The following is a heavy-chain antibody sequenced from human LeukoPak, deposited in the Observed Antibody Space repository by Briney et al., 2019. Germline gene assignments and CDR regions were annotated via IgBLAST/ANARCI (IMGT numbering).Heavy chain of an antibody. Sequence: GGSLRLSCVASGFTFSSHAMTWVRQAPGKGLEWVSAISGSGRSTYYADSVEGRFTISRDNSKNTLYLQMNSLRADDTAVYYCAKRDYSNYNLDYWGQGTLVTVSS. CDR1: GFTFSSHA. D-gene: IGHD4-11*01. CDR2: ISGSGRST. V-gene: IGHV3-23*01. J-gene: IGHJ4*02. CDR3: AKRDYSNYNLDY.